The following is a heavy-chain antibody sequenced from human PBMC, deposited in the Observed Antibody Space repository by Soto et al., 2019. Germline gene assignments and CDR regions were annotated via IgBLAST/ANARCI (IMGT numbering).Heavy chain of an antibody. Sequence: SGKGLEWIGSIYYSGSTYYSPSLKSRVTISVDTSKSQFSLKLSSVTAADTAVYYCAGHCSSTSCSYYFDYWGQGTLVTVSS. CDR2: IYYSGST. J-gene: IGHJ4*02. D-gene: IGHD2-2*01. V-gene: IGHV4-39*01. CDR3: AGHCSSTSCSYYFDY.